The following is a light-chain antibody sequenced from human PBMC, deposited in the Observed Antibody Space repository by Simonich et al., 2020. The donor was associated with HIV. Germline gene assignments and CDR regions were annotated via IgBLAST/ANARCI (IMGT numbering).Light chain of an antibody. V-gene: IGKV3-20*01. Sequence: EIVLTQSPGTLSLSPGERATLSCRASQSVSSSYLAWYQQKPGQAPRLLIYGASNRATSIPARFSGSGSGTDFTLTISSLEPEDFAVYYCQQYNNWPPWTFGQGTKVEIK. J-gene: IGKJ1*01. CDR1: QSVSSSY. CDR3: QQYNNWPPWT. CDR2: GAS.